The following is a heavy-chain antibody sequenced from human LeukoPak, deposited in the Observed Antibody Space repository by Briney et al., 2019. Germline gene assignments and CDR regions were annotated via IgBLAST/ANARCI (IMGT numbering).Heavy chain of an antibody. J-gene: IGHJ6*03. V-gene: IGHV1-2*02. CDR1: GHSFTAYY. D-gene: IGHD3-10*01. Sequence: ASVKVSCKASGHSFTAYYMHWVRQAPGQGLEWMGWISPKSGGTHFPQKFQGRVTMTSDTSITTAYMELSRLGCDDTAVYYCARGVTYGSGRFYYYYMDVWGEGTTVTVSS. CDR2: ISPKSGGT. CDR3: ARGVTYGSGRFYYYYMDV.